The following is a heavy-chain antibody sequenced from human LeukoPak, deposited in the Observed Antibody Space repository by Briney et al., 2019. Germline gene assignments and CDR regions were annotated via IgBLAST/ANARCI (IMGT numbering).Heavy chain of an antibody. CDR3: AKGRYSGSYYGAFDI. Sequence: GGSLRLSCAASGFTFDDYAMHWVRQAPGKGLEWVSGISWNSGSIGYADSVKGRFTISRDNAKNSLYLQMNSLRAEDMALYYCAKGRYSGSYYGAFDIWGQGTMVTVSS. CDR1: GFTFDDYA. CDR2: ISWNSGSI. V-gene: IGHV3-9*03. J-gene: IGHJ3*02. D-gene: IGHD1-26*01.